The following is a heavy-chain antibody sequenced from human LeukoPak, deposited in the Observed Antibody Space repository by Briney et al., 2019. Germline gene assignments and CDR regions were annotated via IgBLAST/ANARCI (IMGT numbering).Heavy chain of an antibody. CDR3: AKEGTASKPSDLDY. V-gene: IGHV3-30*02. D-gene: IGHD1-1*01. J-gene: IGHJ4*02. CDR2: IRYDGTIK. CDR1: GFTFTDYG. Sequence: PGGSLRLSCAASGFTFTDYGIHWARQAPGKGLEWVAFIRYDGTIKYYADSVKGRFTISRDNSRNTLYLQMNSLRTEDTAVYYCAKEGTASKPSDLDYWGQGTLVTVSS.